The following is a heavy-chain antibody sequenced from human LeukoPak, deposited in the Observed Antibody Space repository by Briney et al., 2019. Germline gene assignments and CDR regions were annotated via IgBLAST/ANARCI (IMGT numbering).Heavy chain of an antibody. CDR3: ASHCGGDCRDAFDI. V-gene: IGHV4-59*08. J-gene: IGHJ3*02. D-gene: IGHD2-21*02. Sequence: PSETLSLTCTVSGGSISSYYWSWIRQPPGKGLEWIGYIYYSGSTNYNPSLKSRVTISVDTSKNQFSLKLSSVTAADTAVYYCASHCGGDCRDAFDIWGQGTMVTVSS. CDR1: GGSISSYY. CDR2: IYYSGST.